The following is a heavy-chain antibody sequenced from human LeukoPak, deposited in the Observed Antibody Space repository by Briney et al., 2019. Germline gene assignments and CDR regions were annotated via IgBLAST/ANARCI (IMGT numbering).Heavy chain of an antibody. CDR2: ISAYNGNT. V-gene: IGHV1-18*01. CDR3: ASSLTIFGVVISYAFDI. Sequence: ASVKVSCKASGYTFTSYGISWVRQAPGQGLESMGWISAYNGNTNYAQKLQGRVTMTTDTSTSTAYMELRSLRSDDTAVYYCASSLTIFGVVISYAFDIWGQGTMVTVSS. D-gene: IGHD3-3*01. J-gene: IGHJ3*02. CDR1: GYTFTSYG.